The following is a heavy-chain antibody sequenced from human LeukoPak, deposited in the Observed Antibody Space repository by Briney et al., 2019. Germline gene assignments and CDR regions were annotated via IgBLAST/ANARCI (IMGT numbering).Heavy chain of an antibody. J-gene: IGHJ4*02. V-gene: IGHV3-30*18. CDR2: ISYDGSNK. D-gene: IGHD2-21*01. CDR3: AKDATGLIWTYYFDY. Sequence: GRSLRLSCAASGFTFSSYGMHWVRQAPGKGLGWVAVISYDGSNKYYADSVKGRFTISRDNSKNTLYLQMNSLRAEDTAVYYCAKDATGLIWTYYFDYWGQGTLVTVSS. CDR1: GFTFSSYG.